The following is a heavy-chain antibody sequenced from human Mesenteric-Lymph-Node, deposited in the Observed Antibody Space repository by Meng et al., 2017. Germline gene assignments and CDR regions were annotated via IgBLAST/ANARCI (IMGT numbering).Heavy chain of an antibody. D-gene: IGHD5-12*01. CDR2: IYHSGST. CDR3: ARGLYSGYDSDY. Sequence: SCKASGYTISSGYYWGWIRQPPGKGLEWIGSIYHSGSTYYNPSLKSRVTISVDTSKNQFSLKLSSVTAADTAVYYCARGLYSGYDSDYWGQGTLVTVSS. CDR1: GYTISSGYY. V-gene: IGHV4-38-2*02. J-gene: IGHJ4*02.